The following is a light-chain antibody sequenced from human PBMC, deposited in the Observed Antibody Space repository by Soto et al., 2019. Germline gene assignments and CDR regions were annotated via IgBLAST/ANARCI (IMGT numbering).Light chain of an antibody. CDR1: STDVGGYNF. V-gene: IGLV2-14*01. Sequence: QSVLTQPASVSGSLGQSITMSCTGTSTDVGGYNFVSWYQQHPDKAPKLLFYEVTNRPSGVSNRFSGSKSGNTASLTISGLQAEDEADYYCSSYTSTGTPVFGTGTKLTVL. CDR2: EVT. CDR3: SSYTSTGTPV. J-gene: IGLJ1*01.